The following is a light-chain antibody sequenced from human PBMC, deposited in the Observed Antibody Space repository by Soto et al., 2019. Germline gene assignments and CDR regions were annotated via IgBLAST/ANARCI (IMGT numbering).Light chain of an antibody. V-gene: IGKV2-30*01. J-gene: IGKJ1*01. Sequence: DVVLTQSPLSLPVALGQPASISCRSSQSLVGSDGDTYLNWFQQRPGHSPRRLIYKVSKRDSGVPDRFSGSGSGTDFTLKISRVEAEDVGVYYCMQGTHWPPWTFGQGTKVEIK. CDR1: QSLVGSDGDTY. CDR3: MQGTHWPPWT. CDR2: KVS.